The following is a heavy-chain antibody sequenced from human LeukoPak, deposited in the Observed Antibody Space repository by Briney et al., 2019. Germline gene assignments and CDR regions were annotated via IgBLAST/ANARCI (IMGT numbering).Heavy chain of an antibody. CDR2: ISGSGGST. CDR1: GFSFNNYA. D-gene: IGHD4-17*01. CDR3: TQHDYGDFSWFFDL. J-gene: IGHJ2*01. V-gene: IGHV3-23*01. Sequence: GGSLRLSCAASGFSFNNYAMSWVRQAPGKGLEWVSGISGSGGSTYYADSVKGRFTIPRDNFNNTLYLQMSGLRAEDSAMYYCTQHDYGDFSWFFDLWGRGTLVTVSS.